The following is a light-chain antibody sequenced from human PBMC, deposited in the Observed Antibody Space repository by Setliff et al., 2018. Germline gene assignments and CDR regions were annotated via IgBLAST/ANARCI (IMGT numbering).Light chain of an antibody. Sequence: QSALTQPPSASGSPGQSVTISCTGTSRDVGGYNYVSWYQQHPGKAPKLLIYEVTKRPSGVPDRFSGSKSGNTASLTVSGLQAEDEADYYCNSYAASNKAFFGTGTKVTVL. CDR2: EVT. CDR1: SRDVGGYNY. V-gene: IGLV2-8*01. CDR3: NSYAASNKAF. J-gene: IGLJ1*01.